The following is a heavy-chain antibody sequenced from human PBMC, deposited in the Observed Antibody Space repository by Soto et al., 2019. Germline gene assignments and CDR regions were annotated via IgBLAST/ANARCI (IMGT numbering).Heavy chain of an antibody. CDR1: GYAFSNND. CDR2: MNPNSGNG. CDR3: ASMATSGTLKLFYP. Sequence: QVQLVQSGAEVKKPGASVKVSCQASGYAFSNNDISWVRQGTGQGLEWMGWMNPNSGNGDSAHKFQGSVTMTMDTDTTTAYMELSSMASDVTAIYSCASMATSGTLKLFYPCGQVTLVTVSS. V-gene: IGHV1-8*01. J-gene: IGHJ5*02.